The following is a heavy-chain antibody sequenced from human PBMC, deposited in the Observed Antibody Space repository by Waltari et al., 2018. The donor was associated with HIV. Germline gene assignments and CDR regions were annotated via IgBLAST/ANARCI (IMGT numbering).Heavy chain of an antibody. CDR3: ARGLDILTAHYHWYLDL. V-gene: IGHV4-61*02. CDR1: GGSIPSGTYY. Sequence: QVQLQESGPGLVKPSQTLSLTCTVSGGSIPSGTYYWTWIRQPAGKGLEWVGRGYISGSTNYNPSLRSRVTISVDTSKNQFSLKLTSVTAADTAVYYCARGLDILTAHYHWYLDLWGSGTLVTVSS. CDR2: GYISGST. J-gene: IGHJ2*01. D-gene: IGHD3-9*01.